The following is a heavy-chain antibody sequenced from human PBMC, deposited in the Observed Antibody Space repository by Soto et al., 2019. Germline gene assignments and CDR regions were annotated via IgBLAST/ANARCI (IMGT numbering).Heavy chain of an antibody. CDR3: AARTYDFWSGYSQRDY. CDR1: GYTFTSYD. V-gene: IGHV1-8*01. CDR2: MNPNSGNT. Sequence: ASVKVSCKASGYTFTSYDINWVRQATGQGLEWMGWMNPNSGNTGYAQKFQGRVTMTRNTSISTAYMELSSLRSEDTAVYYCAARTYDFWSGYSQRDYWGQGTLVTVSS. J-gene: IGHJ4*02. D-gene: IGHD3-3*01.